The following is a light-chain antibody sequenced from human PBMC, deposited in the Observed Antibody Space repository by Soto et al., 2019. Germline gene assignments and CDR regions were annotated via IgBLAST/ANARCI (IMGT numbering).Light chain of an antibody. CDR1: ESVASPY. V-gene: IGKV3-20*01. CDR3: QQYINSPIT. J-gene: IGKJ5*01. CDR2: ATS. Sequence: EIVLTQSPGTLSLSPGDRATLSCGASESVASPYLAWYQQKPGLAPRLLVSATSSRATGVPDRFRGSGSGRDFTLTISRLEPEDSAVYYCQQYINSPITFGQGTRLEIK.